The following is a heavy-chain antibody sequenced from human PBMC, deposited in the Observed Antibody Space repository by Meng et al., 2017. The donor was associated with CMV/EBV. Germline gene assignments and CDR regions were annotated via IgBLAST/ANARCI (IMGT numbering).Heavy chain of an antibody. Sequence: SETLSLTCTVSGGSVSSGSYYWSWIRQPPGKGLEWIGYIYYSGSTNYNPSLKSRVTISVDTSKNQFSLKLSSVTAADTAVYYCARAYCSSTSCYWENWFDPWGQGTLVTVS. CDR2: IYYSGST. CDR1: GGSVSSGSYY. CDR3: ARAYCSSTSCYWENWFDP. D-gene: IGHD2-2*01. V-gene: IGHV4-61*01. J-gene: IGHJ5*02.